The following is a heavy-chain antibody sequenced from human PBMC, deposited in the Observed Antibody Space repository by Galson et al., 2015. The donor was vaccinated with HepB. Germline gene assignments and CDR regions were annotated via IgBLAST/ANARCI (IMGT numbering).Heavy chain of an antibody. J-gene: IGHJ4*02. Sequence: SLRLSCAASGFTFSSYSMNWVRQAPGKGLEWVSYISSSSSTIYYADSVKGRFTISRDNAKNSLYLQMNRLRDEDTAVYYRARDGGFGELFYWGQGTLVTVSS. V-gene: IGHV3-48*02. CDR2: ISSSSSTI. D-gene: IGHD3-10*01. CDR1: GFTFSSYS. CDR3: ARDGGFGELFY.